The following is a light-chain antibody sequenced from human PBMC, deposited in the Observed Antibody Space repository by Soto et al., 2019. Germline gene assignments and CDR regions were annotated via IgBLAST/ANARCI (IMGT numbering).Light chain of an antibody. CDR2: GAS. Sequence: LSQSLGTLSLTPGERVTLSCRASQSVYSSYLAWYQQNRGQAPRLLIYGASSRATGIPDRFSCSGSGTDFTLTISRLEPADFAVYYWHQYGSSGTLTFGQGTRVDNK. V-gene: IGKV3-20*01. CDR1: QSVYSSY. J-gene: IGKJ1*01. CDR3: HQYGSSGTLT.